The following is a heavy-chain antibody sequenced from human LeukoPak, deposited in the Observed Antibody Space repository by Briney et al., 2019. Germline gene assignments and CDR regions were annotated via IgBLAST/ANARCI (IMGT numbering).Heavy chain of an antibody. D-gene: IGHD3-10*01. CDR1: GVSISSYY. CDR3: ARDHSYYFGSQTSTLDV. J-gene: IGHJ6*02. V-gene: IGHV4-34*01. CDR2: INHSGST. Sequence: SETLSLTCTVSGVSISSYYWSWIRQPPGKGLEWIGEINHSGSTNYNPSLKSRVTISVDTSKNQFSLKLSSVTAADTAVYYCARDHSYYFGSQTSTLDVWGQGTAVTVSS.